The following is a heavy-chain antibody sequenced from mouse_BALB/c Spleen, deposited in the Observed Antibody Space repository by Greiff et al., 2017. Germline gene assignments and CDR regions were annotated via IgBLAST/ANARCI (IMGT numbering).Heavy chain of an antibody. D-gene: IGHD2-1*01. V-gene: IGHV1-20*02. CDR3: ARYGNSPMDY. CDR2: INPYNGDT. J-gene: IGHJ4*01. Sequence: EVQLQQSGPELVKPGASVKISCKASGYSFTGYFMNWVMQSHGKSLEWIGRINPYNGDTFYNQKFKGKATLTVDKSSSTAHMELRSLASEDSAVYYCARYGNSPMDYWGQGTSVTVSS. CDR1: GYSFTGYF.